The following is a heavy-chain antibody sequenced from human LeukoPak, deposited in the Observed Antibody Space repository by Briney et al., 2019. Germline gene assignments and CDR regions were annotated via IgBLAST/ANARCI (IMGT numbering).Heavy chain of an antibody. CDR2: IYYSGST. Sequence: SETLSLTCTVSGGSISSYYWSWIRQPPGKGLEWIGYIYYSGSTNYNPSLKSRVTISVDTSKNQFSLKLSSVTAADTAVYYCARFLNYDSSGPLDAFDIWGQGTMVTVSS. V-gene: IGHV4-59*01. CDR1: GGSISSYY. D-gene: IGHD3-22*01. CDR3: ARFLNYDSSGPLDAFDI. J-gene: IGHJ3*02.